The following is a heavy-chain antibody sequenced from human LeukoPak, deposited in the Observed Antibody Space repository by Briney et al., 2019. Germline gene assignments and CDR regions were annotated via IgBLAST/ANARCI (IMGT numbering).Heavy chain of an antibody. CDR2: ISAYNGNT. CDR1: GGTFSSYE. J-gene: IGHJ4*02. V-gene: IGHV1-18*01. D-gene: IGHD5-18*01. Sequence: ASVKVSCKASGGTFSSYEISWVRQAPGQGLEWMGWISAYNGNTNYAQKLQGRVTMTTDTSTSTAYMELRSLRSDDTAVYYCARDGYTYGYGHYDYWGQGTLVTVSS. CDR3: ARDGYTYGYGHYDY.